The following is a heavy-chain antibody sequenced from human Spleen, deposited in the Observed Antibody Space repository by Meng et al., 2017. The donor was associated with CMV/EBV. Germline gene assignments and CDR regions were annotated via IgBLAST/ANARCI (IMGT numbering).Heavy chain of an antibody. Sequence: CAVSGCAMHWVSQAPGKGLEWKAVISYDGSNEYYADSVKGRFTISRDNSKNTVYLEMNSLRPEDTAVYYCARAQTYYYDSSGAFDIWGQGTMVTVSS. CDR2: ISYDGSNE. D-gene: IGHD3-22*01. J-gene: IGHJ3*02. CDR1: CAVSGCA. V-gene: IGHV3-30*04. CDR3: ARAQTYYYDSSGAFDI.